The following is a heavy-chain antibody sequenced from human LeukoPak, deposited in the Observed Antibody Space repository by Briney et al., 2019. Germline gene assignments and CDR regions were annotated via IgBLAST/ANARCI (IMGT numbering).Heavy chain of an antibody. Sequence: SETLSLTCAVSGYSISSGYYWGWVRQSPGKGLEWIGNTYHSGTSYYNPSLKSRVTISVDTSKNQFSLTLSSVTAADTARYYCARKYGSNAGYFDYWGQGALVTVSS. V-gene: IGHV4-38-2*01. CDR2: TYHSGTS. D-gene: IGHD4-23*01. J-gene: IGHJ4*02. CDR1: GYSISSGYY. CDR3: ARKYGSNAGYFDY.